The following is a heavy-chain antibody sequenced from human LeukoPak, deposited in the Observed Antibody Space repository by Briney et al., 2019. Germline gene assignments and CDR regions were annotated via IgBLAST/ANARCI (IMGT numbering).Heavy chain of an antibody. Sequence: TGGSLRLSCAASGFTFSSYGMHWVRQAPGKGLEWVAVISYDGSNKYYADFVKGRFTISRDNSKNTLYLQMNSLRAEDTAVYYCAKSSGSYPDYWGQGTLVTVSS. CDR3: AKSSGSYPDY. V-gene: IGHV3-30*18. D-gene: IGHD1-26*01. J-gene: IGHJ4*02. CDR1: GFTFSSYG. CDR2: ISYDGSNK.